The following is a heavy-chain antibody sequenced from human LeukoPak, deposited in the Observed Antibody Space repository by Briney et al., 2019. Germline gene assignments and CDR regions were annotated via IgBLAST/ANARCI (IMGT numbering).Heavy chain of an antibody. CDR2: IYTSGST. CDR3: AREVGDFWSGYYTTYYFDY. V-gene: IGHV4-61*02. J-gene: IGHJ4*02. D-gene: IGHD3-3*01. CDR1: GGSISSGSYY. Sequence: SQTLSLTCTVSGGSISSGSYYWSWIRQPAGKGLEWIGRIYTSGSTNYNPSLKSRVTISVDTSKNQFSLKLSSVTAADTAVYYCAREVGDFWSGYYTTYYFDYWGQGTLVTVSS.